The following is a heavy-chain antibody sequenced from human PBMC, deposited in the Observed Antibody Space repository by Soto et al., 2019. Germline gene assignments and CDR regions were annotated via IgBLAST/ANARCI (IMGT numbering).Heavy chain of an antibody. D-gene: IGHD6-13*01. V-gene: IGHV4-31*03. Sequence: QVQLQESGPGLVKPSQTLSLTCSVSGGSINSGAYYWGWIRQHPGKGREWIGYISYTGRTYSNPSLQSRVTIALDMSESQFSLKLTSVTAADTAVYFCARVSATGTRWIDPWGQGTLVTVSP. CDR1: GGSINSGAYY. J-gene: IGHJ5*02. CDR3: ARVSATGTRWIDP. CDR2: ISYTGRT.